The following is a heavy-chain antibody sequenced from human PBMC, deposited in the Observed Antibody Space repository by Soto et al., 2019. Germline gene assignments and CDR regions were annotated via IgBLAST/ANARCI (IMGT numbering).Heavy chain of an antibody. D-gene: IGHD3-22*01. Sequence: PSETLSLTCTVSGGSISSTFYFWVWIRQPPGKGLEWIWSIYYSGRTSYNPSHNPSLTSRLTLSVDTSNNQFSLKFSSVTAADSAVYYCARDGGNTVIAQLRHYAMDVWGQGATVTVSS. CDR2: IYYSGRT. V-gene: IGHV4-39*02. J-gene: IGHJ6*02. CDR1: GGSISSTFYF. CDR3: ARDGGNTVIAQLRHYAMDV.